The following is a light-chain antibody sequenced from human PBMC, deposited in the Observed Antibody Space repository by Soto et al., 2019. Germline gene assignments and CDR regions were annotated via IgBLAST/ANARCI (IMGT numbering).Light chain of an antibody. CDR2: GAS. CDR3: QQYGSSSWT. CDR1: QSVSSSY. V-gene: IGKV3-20*01. J-gene: IGKJ1*01. Sequence: EIVLTQSPGTLSLSPGERATLSCRASQSVSSSYLAWYQQKPGQAPRLLIYGASSRATGIPDRFSGSGSGTDFTLTISRLEPEDIAVYYCQQYGSSSWTFGQGTKVKSN.